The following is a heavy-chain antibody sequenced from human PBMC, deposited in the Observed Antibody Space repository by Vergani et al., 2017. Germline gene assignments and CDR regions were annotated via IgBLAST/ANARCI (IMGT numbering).Heavy chain of an antibody. D-gene: IGHD3-3*01. CDR2: MYTSGST. Sequence: QVQLQESGPGLVKPSQTLSLTCTVSGGSISSGSYYWSWIRQPAGKGLEWIGRMYTSGSTNYNPSLKSRVIMSVDTSKNQFSLKLTSVTAADTAVYYCAREKIDCWSTVRYNWFDPWGQGTLVTVSS. V-gene: IGHV4-61*02. CDR3: AREKIDCWSTVRYNWFDP. CDR1: GGSISSGSYY. J-gene: IGHJ5*02.